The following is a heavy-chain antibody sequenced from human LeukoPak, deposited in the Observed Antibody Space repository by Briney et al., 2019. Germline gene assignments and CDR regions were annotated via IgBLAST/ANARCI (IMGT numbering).Heavy chain of an antibody. CDR3: AREREYNYGHMLGY. CDR2: ISSSSIYI. J-gene: IGHJ4*02. V-gene: IGHV3-21*01. D-gene: IGHD5-18*01. CDR1: GGSISSSS. Sequence: LSLTCTVSGGSISSSSYYWGWIRQPPGKGLEWVSSISSSSIYIYYADSVKGRFTISRDNAKNSLYLQMNSLRAEDTAVYYCAREREYNYGHMLGYWGQGTLVTVSS.